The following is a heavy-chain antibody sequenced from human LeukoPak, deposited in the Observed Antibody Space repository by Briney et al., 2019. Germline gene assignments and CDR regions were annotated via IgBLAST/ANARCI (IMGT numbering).Heavy chain of an antibody. CDR1: GFTFSSYA. CDR2: IASSGSTI. V-gene: IGHV3-48*03. D-gene: IGHD5-12*01. J-gene: IGHJ4*02. CDR3: ARAYSAYEPFDY. Sequence: GGSLRLSCAASGFTFSSYAMSWVRQAPGKGLEWVSYIASSGSTIYYADSVKGRFTISRDNAKNSLYLQMNSLRAEDTAVYYCARAYSAYEPFDYWGQGTLVTVSS.